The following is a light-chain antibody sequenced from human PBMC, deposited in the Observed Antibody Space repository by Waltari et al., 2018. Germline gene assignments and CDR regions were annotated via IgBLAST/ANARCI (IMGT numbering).Light chain of an antibody. Sequence: IQFTQSPSFLSASVGDRVTITCRASQTISIYLAWYQQKQGKAPNPLIYAASTLQRGVPARCSGSASGTEFSLTISSLQTEDSATYYCQQLNSYRYTFGQGTKLEIK. CDR2: AAS. CDR1: QTISIY. J-gene: IGKJ2*01. CDR3: QQLNSYRYT. V-gene: IGKV1-9*01.